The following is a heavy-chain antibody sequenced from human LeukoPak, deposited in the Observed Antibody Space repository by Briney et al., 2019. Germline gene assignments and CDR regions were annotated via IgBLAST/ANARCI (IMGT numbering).Heavy chain of an antibody. CDR1: GFTFSSYV. V-gene: IGHV3-23*01. CDR3: AKWGCSGGSCYPFDY. D-gene: IGHD2-15*01. J-gene: IGHJ4*02. Sequence: GGSLRLSCAASGFTFSSYVMAWVRQAPGKGLEWVSAISGSRNNTYYADSVKGRFTISRDNSKNTLYLQMNSLRAEDTAIYYCAKWGCSGGSCYPFDYWGQGTLVTVSS. CDR2: ISGSRNNT.